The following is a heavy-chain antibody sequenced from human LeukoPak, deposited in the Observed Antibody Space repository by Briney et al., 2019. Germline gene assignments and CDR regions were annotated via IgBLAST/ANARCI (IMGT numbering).Heavy chain of an antibody. J-gene: IGHJ4*02. D-gene: IGHD3-9*01. CDR1: GFTFSSYA. Sequence: GSLRLSCAASGFTFSSYAMHWVRQAPGKGLEWVAVISYDGSNKYYADSVKGRFTISRDNSKNTLYLQMNSLRAEDTAVYYCARDGSGLWLRYFDWFPYFDYWGQGTLVTVSS. CDR2: ISYDGSNK. CDR3: ARDGSGLWLRYFDWFPYFDY. V-gene: IGHV3-30-3*01.